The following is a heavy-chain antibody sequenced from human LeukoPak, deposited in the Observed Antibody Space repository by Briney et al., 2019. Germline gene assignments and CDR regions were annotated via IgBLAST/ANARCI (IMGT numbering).Heavy chain of an antibody. D-gene: IGHD1-14*01. CDR3: ARSNQADDY. CDR2: INPGGSSI. V-gene: IGHV3-74*01. Sequence: PGRSLRLSCAASGFTFSSYWMHWVRQVPGKGLVWVARINPGGSSITYADSVRGRFTISRDNAKNTLYLQMDSLRGEDTGVDDCARSNQADDYWGQGTLVTVSS. J-gene: IGHJ4*02. CDR1: GFTFSSYW.